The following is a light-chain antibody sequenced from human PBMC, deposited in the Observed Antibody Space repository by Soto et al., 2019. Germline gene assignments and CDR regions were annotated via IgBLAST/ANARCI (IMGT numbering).Light chain of an antibody. Sequence: DIQMTQSPSTLSGSVGDRVTITCRASQTISSWLAWYQQKPGKAPKLLIYKASTLKSGVPSRISGSGSGTDFTLTISRLPSDDFATYYCQHYNSDAEACGQGTKVELK. J-gene: IGKJ1*01. CDR2: KAS. V-gene: IGKV1-5*03. CDR1: QTISSW. CDR3: QHYNSDAEA.